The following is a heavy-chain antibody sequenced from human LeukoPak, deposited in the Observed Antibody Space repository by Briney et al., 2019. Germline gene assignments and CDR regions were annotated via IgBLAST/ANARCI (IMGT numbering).Heavy chain of an antibody. CDR1: GGAFSTSV. CDR2: IIPIYDLP. CDR3: ATVFTPINGYGLGSYSFLGSLDP. D-gene: IGHD3-10*01. V-gene: IGHV1-69*13. Sequence: GASVKVSCKTSGGAFSTSVISWVRQAPGQGLEWMGGIIPIYDLPNYAQKFQGRVTITADESTSTAYMELSSLRSEDTAVYYCATVFTPINGYGLGSYSFLGSLDPWGQGTLVTVSS. J-gene: IGHJ5*02.